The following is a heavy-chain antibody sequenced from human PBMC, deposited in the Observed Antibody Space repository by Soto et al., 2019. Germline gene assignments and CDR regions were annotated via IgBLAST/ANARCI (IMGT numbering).Heavy chain of an antibody. J-gene: IGHJ4*02. D-gene: IGHD6-13*01. Sequence: SETLSLTCTVSGGSISSSSYYWGWIRQPPGKGLEWIGSIYYSGSTYYNPSLKSRVTISVDTSKNQFSLKLSSVTAADTAVYYCARHRIGIAAAADFDYWGQGTLVTVSS. V-gene: IGHV4-39*01. CDR3: ARHRIGIAAAADFDY. CDR1: GGSISSSSYY. CDR2: IYYSGST.